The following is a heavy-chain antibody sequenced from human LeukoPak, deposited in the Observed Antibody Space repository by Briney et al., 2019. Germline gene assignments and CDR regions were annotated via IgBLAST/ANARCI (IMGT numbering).Heavy chain of an antibody. CDR2: INPSGGST. CDR3: ARDLGQWLVRVDAFDI. CDR1: GYTFTSYY. Sequence: ASVKVSCKASGYTFTSYYMHWVRQAPGQGLEWMGIINPSGGSTSYAQKFQGRVTMTSDMSKRTVYMELSSLRSEDTAVYYCARDLGQWLVRVDAFDIWGQGTMVTVSS. J-gene: IGHJ3*02. D-gene: IGHD6-19*01. V-gene: IGHV1-46*01.